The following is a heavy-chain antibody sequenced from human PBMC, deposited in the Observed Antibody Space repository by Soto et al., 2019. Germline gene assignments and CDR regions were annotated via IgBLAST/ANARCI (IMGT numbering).Heavy chain of an antibody. D-gene: IGHD2-2*01. J-gene: IGHJ4*02. CDR2: ISGSGAGT. V-gene: IGHV3-23*01. CDR1: GFTFSSYA. Sequence: EVQLLESGGGLVQPGGSLRLSCAASGFTFSSYAMSWVRQAPGKGLEWVSTISGSGAGTYYADSVKGRFTISRDNSKNTLYLQMNSLRAEDTAAYYCAKKVFKYCSRTSCWVDYWGQGTLVTVSS. CDR3: AKKVFKYCSRTSCWVDY.